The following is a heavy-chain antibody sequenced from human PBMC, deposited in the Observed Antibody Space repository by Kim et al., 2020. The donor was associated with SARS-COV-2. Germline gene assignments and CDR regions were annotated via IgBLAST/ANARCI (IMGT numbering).Heavy chain of an antibody. D-gene: IGHD3-22*01. V-gene: IGHV3-23*01. J-gene: IGHJ4*02. CDR3: AKRGRGADYYDSSGYYYDY. Sequence: GRVTISRDNSKTTMYLQTNSLRAEDTAVYYCAKRGRGADYYDSSGYYYDYWGQGTLVTVSS.